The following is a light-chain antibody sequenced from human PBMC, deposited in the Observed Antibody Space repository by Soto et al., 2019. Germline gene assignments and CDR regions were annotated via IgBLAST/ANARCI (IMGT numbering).Light chain of an antibody. CDR2: DVS. CDR1: SSDVGGYNY. CDR3: NSYTSSSTWV. J-gene: IGLJ3*02. Sequence: QSALTQPASVSGSPGQSIAISCTGSSSDVGGYNYVSWYQHHPGKGPKLMIYDVSTRPSGVSDRFSGSKSGNTASLTISGLQAEDEADYYCNSYTSSSTWVFGGGTKLTVL. V-gene: IGLV2-14*01.